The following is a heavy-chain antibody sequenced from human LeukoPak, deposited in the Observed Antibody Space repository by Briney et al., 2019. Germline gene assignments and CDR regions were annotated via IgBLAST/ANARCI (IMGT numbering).Heavy chain of an antibody. CDR3: ARGNYYDSSGYEPLFDY. CDR2: INHSGST. Sequence: ASETLSLTCTVSGGSISSYYWSGIRQPPGKGLEWIGEINHSGSTNYNPSLKSRVTISVDTSKNQFSLKLSSVTAADTAVYYCARGNYYDSSGYEPLFDYWGQGTLVTVSS. J-gene: IGHJ4*02. D-gene: IGHD3-22*01. CDR1: GGSISSYY. V-gene: IGHV4-34*01.